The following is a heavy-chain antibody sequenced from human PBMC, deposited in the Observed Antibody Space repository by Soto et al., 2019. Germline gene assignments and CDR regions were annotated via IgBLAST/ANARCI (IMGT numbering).Heavy chain of an antibody. D-gene: IGHD3-3*01. Sequence: PGGSLRLSCAASGFTFSPYGMHWVRQAPGKGLEWVAVVWYDENNKYYADSVKGRFTISRDNSKNTVYLQMNSLRVEDTAVYYCARKKSTDGHLRVRFFDYWGQGTLVTVSS. CDR1: GFTFSPYG. CDR2: VWYDENNK. J-gene: IGHJ4*02. CDR3: ARKKSTDGHLRVRFFDY. V-gene: IGHV3-33*01.